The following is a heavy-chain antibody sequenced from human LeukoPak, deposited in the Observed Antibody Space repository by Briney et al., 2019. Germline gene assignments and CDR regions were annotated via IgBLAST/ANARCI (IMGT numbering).Heavy chain of an antibody. CDR3: ARVGLNSSGWSA. V-gene: IGHV3-74*01. CDR1: GFTFSTSW. D-gene: IGHD6-19*01. J-gene: IGHJ4*02. CDR2: INSDGRNT. Sequence: TGGSLRLSCTVSGFTFSTSWMNWVRQAPGKGLVWVPRINSDGRNTGYTDSVKGRFTISRDNAKNTLYLQMNSLRVEDTAVYFCARVGLNSSGWSAWGQGTLVTVSP.